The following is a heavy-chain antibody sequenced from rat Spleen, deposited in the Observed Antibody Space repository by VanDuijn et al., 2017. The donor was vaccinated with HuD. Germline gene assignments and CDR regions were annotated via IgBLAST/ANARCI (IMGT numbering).Heavy chain of an antibody. D-gene: IGHD4-3*01. CDR2: IDKDSSTI. J-gene: IGHJ4*01. Sequence: EVKLVESGGGLVQPGRSLKLSCAASGFNFNVYWMGWVRQALGKGLDWIGVIDKDSSTINYTPSLKDKFTISRDNAQNTLYLQMSKLGSADTAIYYCARHNSGYVMDAWGQGASVTVSS. V-gene: IGHV4-2*01. CDR1: GFNFNVYW. CDR3: ARHNSGYVMDA.